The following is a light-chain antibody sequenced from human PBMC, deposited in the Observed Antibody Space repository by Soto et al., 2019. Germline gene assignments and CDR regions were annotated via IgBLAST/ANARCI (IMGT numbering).Light chain of an antibody. CDR2: RTS. V-gene: IGLV7-43*01. CDR1: TGAVTSGNY. J-gene: IGLJ2*01. Sequence: QAVVTQEPSLTVSPGGTVTLTCASNTGAVTSGNYPNWFQQKPGQAPRALIYRTSNKPSWTPARFSGSLLGGKAALTLSGVQPEDEADYYCLLNYGDFHVFGGGTKLTVL. CDR3: LLNYGDFHV.